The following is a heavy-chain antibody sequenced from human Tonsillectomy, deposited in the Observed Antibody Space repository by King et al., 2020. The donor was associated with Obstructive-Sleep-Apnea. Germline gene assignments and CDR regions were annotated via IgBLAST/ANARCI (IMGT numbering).Heavy chain of an antibody. Sequence: VQLQESGPGLVKPSQTLSLTCTVSGGSISSGGYYWSWLRQHPGKGREWIGYIYYSGSTYYNPSLKSRVTISVDTSKNPFSLKLSSLTAADTAMYYCARDLGVRGVPYYYYGMDVWGQGTTVTVSS. D-gene: IGHD3-10*01. CDR1: GGSISSGGYY. V-gene: IGHV4-31*03. CDR2: IYYSGST. CDR3: ARDLGVRGVPYYYYGMDV. J-gene: IGHJ6*02.